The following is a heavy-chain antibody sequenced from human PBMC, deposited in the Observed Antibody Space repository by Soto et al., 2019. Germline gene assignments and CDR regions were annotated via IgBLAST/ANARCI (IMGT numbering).Heavy chain of an antibody. CDR3: ARTDSSSALDY. D-gene: IGHD6-6*01. J-gene: IGHJ4*02. Sequence: GGSLRLSCAASGFTLNNYAMHWVRQAPGKGLEWVAVISYDGSNKYYADSVKGRFTMSRDNSENTLYLQMNSLRAEDTAVYHCARTDSSSALDYWGQGTLVTVYS. CDR2: ISYDGSNK. V-gene: IGHV3-30-3*01. CDR1: GFTLNNYA.